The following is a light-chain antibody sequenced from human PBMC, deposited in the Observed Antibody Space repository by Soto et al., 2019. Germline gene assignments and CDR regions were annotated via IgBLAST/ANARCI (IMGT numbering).Light chain of an antibody. V-gene: IGKV1-9*01. J-gene: IGKJ2*01. Sequence: IQLTQSPSSLSASVGDRVTTTCRASQGINKFLAWYQQRPGKAPQLLVYGASTLQSGVPSRFSGSGSGTDFTLTISSLQPEDFATYYCQQLTNFRFTFGQGTKLDIK. CDR2: GAS. CDR3: QQLTNFRFT. CDR1: QGINKF.